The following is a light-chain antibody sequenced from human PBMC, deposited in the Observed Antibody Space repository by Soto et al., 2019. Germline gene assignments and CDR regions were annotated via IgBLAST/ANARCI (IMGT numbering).Light chain of an antibody. CDR2: EVY. CDR1: SSDVGGYNY. Sequence: QPVLTQPPSASGSPGQSGTISCTGTSSDVGGYNYVSWYQHHPGKAPKLIIYEVYKRPSGVPDRFSGSKSGNTAALTVSGLKAEDEADYYCSAYVGTNSYVFGTGTKLAVL. CDR3: SAYVGTNSYV. V-gene: IGLV2-8*01. J-gene: IGLJ1*01.